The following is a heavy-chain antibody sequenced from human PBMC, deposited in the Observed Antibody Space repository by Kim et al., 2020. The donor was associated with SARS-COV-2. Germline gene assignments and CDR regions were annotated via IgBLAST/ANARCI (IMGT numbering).Heavy chain of an antibody. V-gene: IGHV3-48*02. CDR2: ISSSSSTI. Sequence: GGSLRLSCAASGFTFSSYSMNWVRQAPGKGLEWVSYISSSSSTIYYADSVKGRFTISRDNAKNSLYLQMNSLRDEDTAVYYCARDGGSVPLRYLPPPPQPDAFDIWGQGTMVTVSS. D-gene: IGHD3-9*01. CDR1: GFTFSSYS. J-gene: IGHJ3*02. CDR3: ARDGGSVPLRYLPPPPQPDAFDI.